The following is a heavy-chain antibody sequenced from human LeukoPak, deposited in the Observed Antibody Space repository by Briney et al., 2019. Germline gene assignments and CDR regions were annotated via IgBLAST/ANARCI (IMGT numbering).Heavy chain of an antibody. D-gene: IGHD3-3*01. V-gene: IGHV1-69*01. CDR2: IIPIFGTA. J-gene: IGHJ6*02. CDR1: GGTFSSYA. Sequence: GSSVKVSCKASGGTFSSYAISWVRQAPGQGLEWMGGIIPIFGTANYAQKFQGRVTITADESTSTAYMELSSLRSEDTALYYCARGGYDFWSGYPYYYYYGMDVWGQGTTVTVSS. CDR3: ARGGYDFWSGYPYYYYYGMDV.